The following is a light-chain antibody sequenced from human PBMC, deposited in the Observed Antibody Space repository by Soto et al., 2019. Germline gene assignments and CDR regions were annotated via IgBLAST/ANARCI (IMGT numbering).Light chain of an antibody. J-gene: IGKJ1*01. CDR3: QQYDTSPRT. V-gene: IGKV3-20*01. Sequence: EIVLTQSPGTLSLSPGERATLSCGASQSVSSSYLAWYQQKPGQSPRLLIFGASSRATGTPDRFSGSGSGTDFTLTISRLEPEDFAVYYCQQYDTSPRTFGQGTKVEIK. CDR2: GAS. CDR1: QSVSSSY.